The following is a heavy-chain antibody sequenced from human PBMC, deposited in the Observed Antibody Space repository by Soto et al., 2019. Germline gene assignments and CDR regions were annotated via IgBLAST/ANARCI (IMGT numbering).Heavy chain of an antibody. J-gene: IGHJ4*02. V-gene: IGHV4-39*01. D-gene: IGHD3-9*01. CDR1: DDSINSDKYY. CDR2: IYYRGNA. CDR3: ARLEGLATISYYFDF. Sequence: QLQLQESGPGLVKPSETLSLTCSVSDDSINSDKYYWGWIRQPPGKGLEWIGSIYYRGNAYYNPSLQTRATIYLDKSRSQFSLKLNAVTAADSAVYFCARLEGLATISYYFDFWGPGALVTVSS.